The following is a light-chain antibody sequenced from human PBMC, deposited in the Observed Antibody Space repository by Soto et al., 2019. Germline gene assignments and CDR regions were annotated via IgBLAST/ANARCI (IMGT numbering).Light chain of an antibody. J-gene: IGKJ1*01. CDR3: LQHYNFSWT. CDR1: QDIRND. V-gene: IGKV1-6*01. Sequence: AVQMTQSPSYLCASVGDRFTITCRASQDIRNDLAWYHPKPGTATNLLILAAVNLQSGVPSRFRRGGSGTHFPPTISSLQPEDFATYYCLQHYNFSWTFGHGTKVDI. CDR2: AAV.